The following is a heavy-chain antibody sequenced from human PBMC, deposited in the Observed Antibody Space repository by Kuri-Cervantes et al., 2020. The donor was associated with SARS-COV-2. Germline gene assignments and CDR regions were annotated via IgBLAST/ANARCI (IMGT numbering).Heavy chain of an antibody. D-gene: IGHD5-24*01. CDR2: ISSSGSTI. CDR1: GFTFSSYE. V-gene: IGHV3-48*03. J-gene: IGHJ2*01. Sequence: GESLKISCAASGFTFSSYEMNWVRQAPGKGLEWVSYISSSGSTIYYADSVKGRFTISRDNAKNSLYLQMNSLRDEDTAVYYCARESRDAYNLGSFDLWGRGTLVTVSS. CDR3: ARESRDAYNLGSFDL.